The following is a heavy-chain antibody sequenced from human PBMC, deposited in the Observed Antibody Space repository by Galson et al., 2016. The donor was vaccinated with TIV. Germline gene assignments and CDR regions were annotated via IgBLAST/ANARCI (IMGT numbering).Heavy chain of an antibody. CDR1: GFSVSDNY. D-gene: IGHD2-21*01. CDR2: IYKDDTT. Sequence: SLRLSCAVSGFSVSDNYMNWVRQAPGKGLEWVSIIYKDDTTYYADSVKGRITISRDRSKNNLYLQMHNLRPADAAVYHCARERRYCGDQCFLRYYYGMDVWGQGTTVTVSS. J-gene: IGHJ6*02. CDR3: ARERRYCGDQCFLRYYYGMDV. V-gene: IGHV3-66*02.